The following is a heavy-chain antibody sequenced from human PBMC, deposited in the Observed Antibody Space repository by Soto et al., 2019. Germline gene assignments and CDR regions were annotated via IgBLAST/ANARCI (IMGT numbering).Heavy chain of an antibody. J-gene: IGHJ3*02. CDR1: GFTFSSYG. CDR2: ISYDGSNK. Sequence: GASLRISCAASGFTFSSYGMHWVRQAPGKGLEWVAVISYDGSNKYYADSVKGRFTISRDNAKNTLYLQVNSLRAEDTAVYYCARDLYYYDSSGYYPWTFDIWAQGTMVT. CDR3: ARDLYYYDSSGYYPWTFDI. V-gene: IGHV3-30-3*01. D-gene: IGHD3-22*01.